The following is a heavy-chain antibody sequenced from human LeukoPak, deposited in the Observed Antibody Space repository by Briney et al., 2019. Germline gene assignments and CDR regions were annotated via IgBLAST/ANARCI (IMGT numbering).Heavy chain of an antibody. V-gene: IGHV4-38-2*02. Sequence: SETLSLTCTVSGYSISSGYYWGWICQPPGKGLEWIVSIYYSGSTYYNPSLKSRVTISVDTSKNQFSLKLSSVTAADTAVYYCATYCSSTSCPRKRWAFDIWGQGKMVTVSS. D-gene: IGHD2-2*01. J-gene: IGHJ3*02. CDR2: IYYSGST. CDR1: GYSISSGYY. CDR3: ATYCSSTSCPRKRWAFDI.